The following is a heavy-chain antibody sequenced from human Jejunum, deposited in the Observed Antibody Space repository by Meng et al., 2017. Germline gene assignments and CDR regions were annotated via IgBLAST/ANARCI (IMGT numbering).Heavy chain of an antibody. Sequence: SETLSLTCTVSGGAISSGSYYWSWIRQPAGKGLEWIGRIYSTGSTHYNPSLNSRVTISVDTSKNQFSLKMTSVTDADTAMYYCARELIWLGDLSVGWFDHWGQGTLVTVSS. D-gene: IGHD3-16*02. V-gene: IGHV4-61*02. CDR3: ARELIWLGDLSVGWFDH. J-gene: IGHJ5*02. CDR2: IYSTGST. CDR1: GGAISSGSYY.